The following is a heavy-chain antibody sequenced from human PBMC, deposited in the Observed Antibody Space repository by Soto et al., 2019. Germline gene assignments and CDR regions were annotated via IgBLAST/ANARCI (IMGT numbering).Heavy chain of an antibody. Sequence: EVQLVESGGGLVQPGGSLRLSCAASGFTFSSYWMSWVRQAPGKGLEWVANIKQDGSEKYYVDSVKGRFTISRDNAKNSVYLQMNSLRAEETGVYYCGREGLRGVRGCYGMDVWGQGTTVTVSS. CDR3: GREGLRGVRGCYGMDV. D-gene: IGHD3-10*01. CDR1: GFTFSSYW. CDR2: IKQDGSEK. J-gene: IGHJ6*02. V-gene: IGHV3-7*04.